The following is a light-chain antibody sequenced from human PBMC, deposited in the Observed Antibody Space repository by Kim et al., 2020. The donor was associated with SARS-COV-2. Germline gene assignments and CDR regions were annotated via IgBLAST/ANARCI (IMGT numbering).Light chain of an antibody. CDR1: QGISSY. CDR3: QQYYNYPLT. CDR2: TAS. V-gene: IGKV1-8*01. J-gene: IGKJ4*01. Sequence: ASTGDRVTITCRASQGISSYLAWYQQKPGKAPEVLIYTASTLQSAVPSRFSGSGSGTDFTLTISCLQSEDFATYYCQQYYNYPLTFGGGTKVDIK.